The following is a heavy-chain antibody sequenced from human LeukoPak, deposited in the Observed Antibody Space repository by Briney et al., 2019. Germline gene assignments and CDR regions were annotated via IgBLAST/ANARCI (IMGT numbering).Heavy chain of an antibody. Sequence: SETLSLTCTVSNASIISSTSYWGWIRQPPGKGLEWIGNIYYGGPTYYTPSLKSRVTISVDTSKNQFSLKLSSVTAADTAMYYCARGTMFRGAISSFDYWGQGTLVTVSS. V-gene: IGHV4-39*07. J-gene: IGHJ4*02. CDR3: ARGTMFRGAISSFDY. CDR1: NASIISSTSY. D-gene: IGHD3-10*01. CDR2: IYYGGPT.